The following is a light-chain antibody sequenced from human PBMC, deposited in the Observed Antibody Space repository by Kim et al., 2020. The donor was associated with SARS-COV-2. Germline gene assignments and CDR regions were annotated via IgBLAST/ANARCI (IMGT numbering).Light chain of an antibody. CDR1: QNISRY. CDR2: AAS. V-gene: IGKV1-39*01. CDR3: QQSYSTLSIT. Sequence: SGGDRVTITCRESQNISRYLNWYQQKPGKAPKLLIYAASSLQSGVPSRFSGSGSGTDFTLTISSLQPEDFATYYCQQSYSTLSITFGQGTRLEIK. J-gene: IGKJ5*01.